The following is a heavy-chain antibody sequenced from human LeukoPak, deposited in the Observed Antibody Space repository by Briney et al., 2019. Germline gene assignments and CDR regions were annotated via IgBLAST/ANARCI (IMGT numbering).Heavy chain of an antibody. CDR3: ARDMGWNGLVDS. V-gene: IGHV4-61*01. Sequence: SETLSLTCTVSGGSISSSNYYWGWIRQPPGKGLEWIGYIYYSGSTNYNPSLKSRVTISVDTSKNQFSLKLSSVTAADTAVYYCARDMGWNGLVDSWGQGTLVTVSS. CDR2: IYYSGST. CDR1: GGSISSSNYY. D-gene: IGHD1-1*01. J-gene: IGHJ4*02.